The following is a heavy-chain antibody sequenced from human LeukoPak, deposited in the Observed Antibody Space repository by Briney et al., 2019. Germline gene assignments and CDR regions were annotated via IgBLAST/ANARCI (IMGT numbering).Heavy chain of an antibody. CDR3: ARDLKDYYGSGYYYGMDV. V-gene: IGHV1-3*01. D-gene: IGHD3-10*01. CDR1: GYTFTDYT. J-gene: IGHJ6*02. CDR2: INGGSGNT. Sequence: GASVKVSCKASGYTFTDYTMHWLRQAPGQRLDRMGWINGGSGNTKYSPEFQGRVTITRDTSASTAYMELSSLRSEDTAVYYCARDLKDYYGSGYYYGMDVWGQGTTVTVSS.